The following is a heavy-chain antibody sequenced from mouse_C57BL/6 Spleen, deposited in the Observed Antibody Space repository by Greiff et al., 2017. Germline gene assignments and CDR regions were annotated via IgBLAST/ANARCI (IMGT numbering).Heavy chain of an antibody. CDR3: ARSGYYGSSYGDY. CDR1: GYTFTSYW. CDR2: IYPSDSET. J-gene: IGHJ2*01. V-gene: IGHV1-61*01. D-gene: IGHD1-1*01. Sequence: QVQLQQSGAELVRPGSSVKLSCKASGYTFTSYWMDWVKQRPGPGLEWIGNIYPSDSETHYNQKFKDKATLTVDKSSSTAYKQLSSLTSEDSAVYYCARSGYYGSSYGDYWGQGTTLTVSS.